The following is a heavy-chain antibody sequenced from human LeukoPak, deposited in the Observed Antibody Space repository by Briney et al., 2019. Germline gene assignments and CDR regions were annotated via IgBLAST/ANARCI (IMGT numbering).Heavy chain of an antibody. CDR2: IRGSGGST. CDR1: GFTFRSYP. D-gene: IGHD2/OR15-2a*01. CDR3: AKERTQTTSFDY. J-gene: IGHJ4*02. Sequence: PGGSLRLSCAASGFTFRSYPMKWVRQAPGKGLEWVSTIRGSGGSTYYADSVKGRFTISRDNSKNTLYLQMNRLRADDTAIYYCAKERTQTTSFDYWGQGTLVTVSS. V-gene: IGHV3-23*01.